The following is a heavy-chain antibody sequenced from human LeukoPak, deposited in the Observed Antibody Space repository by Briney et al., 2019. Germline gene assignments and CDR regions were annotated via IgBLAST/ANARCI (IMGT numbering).Heavy chain of an antibody. CDR2: ISSSSSYI. D-gene: IGHD4-17*01. CDR1: GFTFSSYS. V-gene: IGHV3-21*01. Sequence: GGSLRLSCAASGFTFSSYSMNWVRQAPGKGLEWVSSISSSSSYIYYADSVKGRFTISRDNAKNSLFLQMNSLRAEDTALYYCTRGFDADYVLDYWGQGTLVTVSS. J-gene: IGHJ4*02. CDR3: TRGFDADYVLDY.